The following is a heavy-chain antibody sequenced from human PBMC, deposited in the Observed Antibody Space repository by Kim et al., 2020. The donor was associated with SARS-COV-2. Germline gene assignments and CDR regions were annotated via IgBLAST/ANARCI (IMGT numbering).Heavy chain of an antibody. CDR3: ARERERVDYNWKRWGDYFDY. Sequence: SETLSLTCTVSGGSISSYYWSWIRQPAGKGLEWIGRIYTSGSTNYNPSLKSRVTMSVDTSKNQFSLKLSSVTAADTAVYYCARERERVDYNWKRWGDYFDYWGQGTLVTVSS. J-gene: IGHJ4*02. CDR1: GGSISSYY. V-gene: IGHV4-4*07. CDR2: IYTSGST. D-gene: IGHD1-20*01.